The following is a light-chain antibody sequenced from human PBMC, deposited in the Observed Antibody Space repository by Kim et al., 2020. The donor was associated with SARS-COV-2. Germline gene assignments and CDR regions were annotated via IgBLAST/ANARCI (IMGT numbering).Light chain of an antibody. Sequence: EIVLTQSPGPLSLSPGERATLSCRASQSVSSTYLAWYQQKPGQAPRVLIYGASSRATGIPDRFSGSGSGTDFTLTISRLEPEDFAVYYCQQYGTSPYTFGQGTKLEI. CDR1: QSVSSTY. J-gene: IGKJ2*01. CDR2: GAS. V-gene: IGKV3-20*01. CDR3: QQYGTSPYT.